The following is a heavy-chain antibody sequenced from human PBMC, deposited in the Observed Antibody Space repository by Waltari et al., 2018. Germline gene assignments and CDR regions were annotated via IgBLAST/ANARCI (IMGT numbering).Heavy chain of an antibody. CDR3: ARSRAYCSSTSCSHYYYYYMDV. CDR1: GGTFSSYA. J-gene: IGHJ6*03. D-gene: IGHD2-2*01. Sequence: QVQLVQSGAEVKKPGSSVKVSCKASGGTFSSYAISWVRQAPGQGLEWMGGIIPIFGTANYAQKVQGRVTITTDESTSTAYMELSSLRSEDTAVYYCARSRAYCSSTSCSHYYYYYMDVWGKGTTVTVSS. V-gene: IGHV1-69*05. CDR2: IIPIFGTA.